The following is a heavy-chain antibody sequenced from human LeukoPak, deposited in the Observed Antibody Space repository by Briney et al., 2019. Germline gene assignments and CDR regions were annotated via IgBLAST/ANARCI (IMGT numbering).Heavy chain of an antibody. V-gene: IGHV4-38-2*02. D-gene: IGHD3-22*01. CDR1: GYSISSGYY. Sequence: PSETLSLTCTVSGYSISSGYYWAWIRQPPGKGLEWIGSIYHSGSTYYNPSLKSRVTISIDTSKSQFSLNLSSVTAADTAVYFCAKDPDYYDPGYWGQGTLVTVSS. J-gene: IGHJ4*02. CDR2: IYHSGST. CDR3: AKDPDYYDPGY.